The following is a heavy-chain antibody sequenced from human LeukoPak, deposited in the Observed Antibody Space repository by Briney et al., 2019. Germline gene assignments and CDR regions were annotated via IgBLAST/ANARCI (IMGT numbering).Heavy chain of an antibody. CDR3: AKDISDDSGPPQGY. J-gene: IGHJ4*02. V-gene: IGHV3-30*18. CDR2: ISYDGSNK. D-gene: IGHD3-22*01. CDR1: GFTFSSYG. Sequence: PGGSLRLSCAASGFTFSSYGMHWVRQAPGKGLEWVAVISYDGSNKYYADSVKGRFTISRDNSKNTLYLQMNSLRAEDTAVYYCAKDISDDSGPPQGYWGQGTLVTVSS.